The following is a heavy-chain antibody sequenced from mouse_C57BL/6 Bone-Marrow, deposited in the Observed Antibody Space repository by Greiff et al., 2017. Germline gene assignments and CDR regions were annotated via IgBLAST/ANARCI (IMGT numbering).Heavy chain of an antibody. CDR2: IDPENGDT. D-gene: IGHD1-1*01. CDR3: TIDYYGSY. V-gene: IGHV14-4*01. Sequence: VQLQQSGAELVRPGASVTLSCTASGFNIKDDYMHWVKQRPEQGLEWIGWIDPENGDTEYASKFEGKATITADSSTNKAYLQLSSLTSEDTAVYCSTIDYYGSYGGRGNTLTGSS. J-gene: IGHJ2*01. CDR1: GFNIKDDY.